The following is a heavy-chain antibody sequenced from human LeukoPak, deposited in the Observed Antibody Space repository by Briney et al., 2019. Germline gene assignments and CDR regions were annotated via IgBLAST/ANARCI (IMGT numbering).Heavy chain of an antibody. V-gene: IGHV3-49*04. Sequence: GGSLRLSCTASGFTFGDYAMTWVRQAPGEGLEWVGFIRNKAYGGTTEYAASVKGRFTISRDDSKSIAYLQMNSLKTEDTAVYYCTRHDSSSWYEDWFDPWGQGTLVTVSS. D-gene: IGHD6-19*01. CDR3: TRHDSSSWYEDWFDP. CDR2: IRNKAYGGTT. J-gene: IGHJ5*02. CDR1: GFTFGDYA.